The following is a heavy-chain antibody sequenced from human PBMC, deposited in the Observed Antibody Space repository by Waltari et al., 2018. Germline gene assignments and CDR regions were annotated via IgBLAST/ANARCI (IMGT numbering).Heavy chain of an antibody. D-gene: IGHD3-22*01. Sequence: QVQLVQSGAEVKKPGSSVKVSCKASGGTFSSYAISWVRQAPGQGLEWMGGIIPIFGTANYAQKFQGRVTITTDESTSTAYMELSSLRSEDTAVYYCARGADYYDSSGYYSDAFDIWGQGTMVTVSS. J-gene: IGHJ3*02. CDR2: IIPIFGTA. V-gene: IGHV1-69*05. CDR3: ARGADYYDSSGYYSDAFDI. CDR1: GGTFSSYA.